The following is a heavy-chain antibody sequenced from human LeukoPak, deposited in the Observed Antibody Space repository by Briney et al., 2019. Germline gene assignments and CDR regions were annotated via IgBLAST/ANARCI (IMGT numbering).Heavy chain of an antibody. CDR3: ARLPVRGVIPPYY. D-gene: IGHD3-10*01. J-gene: IGHJ4*02. Sequence: GGSLRLSCAASGFTFSSYAMSWVRQAPGKGLEWVSAISGSGGSTYYADSVKGRFTISRDNAKNSLYLQMNSLRAEDTAVYYCARLPVRGVIPPYYWGQGTLVTVSS. V-gene: IGHV3-23*01. CDR2: ISGSGGST. CDR1: GFTFSSYA.